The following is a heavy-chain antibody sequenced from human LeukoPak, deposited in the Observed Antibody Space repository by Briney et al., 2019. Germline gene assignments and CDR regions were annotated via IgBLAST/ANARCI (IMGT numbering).Heavy chain of an antibody. CDR3: TRDRGYSSGWYTDAFDI. CDR2: IRSKAYGGTT. Sequence: GRFLRLFCTASGFTFGDYAMSWVRQAPGKGLEWVGFIRSKAYGGTTEYAASVKGRFTISRDDSKSIAYLQMNSLKTEDTAVYYCTRDRGYSSGWYTDAFDIWGQGTMVTVSS. V-gene: IGHV3-49*04. J-gene: IGHJ3*02. CDR1: GFTFGDYA. D-gene: IGHD6-19*01.